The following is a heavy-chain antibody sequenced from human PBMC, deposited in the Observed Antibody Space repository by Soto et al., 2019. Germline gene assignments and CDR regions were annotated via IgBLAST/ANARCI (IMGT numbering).Heavy chain of an antibody. CDR1: GHSFNNW. CDR2: IYPGDSDT. J-gene: IGHJ4*02. CDR3: VSYHLHNIGYQADY. Sequence: GESLKISCKGLGHSFNNWIGWVRQMPWKGREWVGIIYPGDSDTRYSPSFQGQVTISADKSLSTAYLQWSSLKPSDSAMYYCVSYHLHNIGYQADYWGPGTLVTVST. V-gene: IGHV5-51*01. D-gene: IGHD3-22*01.